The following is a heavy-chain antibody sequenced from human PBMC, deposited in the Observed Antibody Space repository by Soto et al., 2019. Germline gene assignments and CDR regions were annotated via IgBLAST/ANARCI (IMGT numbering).Heavy chain of an antibody. Sequence: EVPLVESGGGLVQPGRSLRLSCVASGFTADDYAMHWVRQAPGKGLEWVSGISSNSDTIDYADSVKGRFTISRDNAKNSLFLQMNSLRPEDTALYYCAKDMKWGGMTTIPYFDSWGQGTLVTVSS. CDR1: GFTADDYA. D-gene: IGHD4-17*01. CDR2: ISSNSDTI. CDR3: AKDMKWGGMTTIPYFDS. J-gene: IGHJ4*02. V-gene: IGHV3-9*02.